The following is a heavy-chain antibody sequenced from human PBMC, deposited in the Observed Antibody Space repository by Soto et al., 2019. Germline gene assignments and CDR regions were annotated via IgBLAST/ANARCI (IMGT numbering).Heavy chain of an antibody. CDR3: ANTIRFDYYYYGMDV. Sequence: GESLKISCKGSGYSFTSYWIGWVRQMPGKGLEWMGIIYPGDSDTRHSPSFQGQVTISADKSISTAYLQWSSLKASDTAMYYCANTIRFDYYYYGMDVWGQGTTVTVSS. J-gene: IGHJ6*02. CDR2: IYPGDSDT. V-gene: IGHV5-51*01. CDR1: GYSFTSYW. D-gene: IGHD3-9*01.